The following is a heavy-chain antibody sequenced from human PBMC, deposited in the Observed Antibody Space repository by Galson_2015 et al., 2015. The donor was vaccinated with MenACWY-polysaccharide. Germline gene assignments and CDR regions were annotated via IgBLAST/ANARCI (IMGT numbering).Heavy chain of an antibody. CDR1: GFSFSTYA. CDR2: ITARGGDIT. Sequence: SLRLSCAASGFSFSTYAMGWARQAPGKGLEWVSSITARGGDITHYAPSLEGRFTISRDDSRNTFYLHINSLRADDTAVYYCARRGGDASTWYYFDYWGQGTLVTVSS. CDR3: ARRGGDASTWYYFDY. J-gene: IGHJ4*02. V-gene: IGHV3-23*01. D-gene: IGHD6-13*01.